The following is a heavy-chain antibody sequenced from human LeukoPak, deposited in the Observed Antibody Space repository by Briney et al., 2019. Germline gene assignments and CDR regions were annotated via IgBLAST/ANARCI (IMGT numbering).Heavy chain of an antibody. D-gene: IGHD4-17*01. CDR1: GYTITCYY. V-gene: IGHV1-18*04. CDR3: ATEGGWQPTDYGDHVY. Sequence: ASVKVSCKAFGYTITCYYIHWVRQAPGQGLEWMGWISPYNGNTNYAQKFQGRVTMTTDTSTRTAYMELRNLRSDDTALYYCATEGGWQPTDYGDHVYWGQGTLVTVSS. J-gene: IGHJ4*02. CDR2: ISPYNGNT.